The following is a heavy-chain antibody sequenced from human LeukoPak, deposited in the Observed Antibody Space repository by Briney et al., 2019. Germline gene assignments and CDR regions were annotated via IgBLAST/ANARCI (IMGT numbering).Heavy chain of an antibody. D-gene: IGHD3-16*02. Sequence: GGSLRLSCAASGFTFDDYAMHWVRQAPGKGLEWVSGISWNSGSIDYADSVKGRFTISRDNAKNSLYLQMNSLRAEDTAVYYCARGYRSAWFYWGQGTLVTVSS. V-gene: IGHV3-9*01. J-gene: IGHJ4*02. CDR1: GFTFDDYA. CDR2: ISWNSGSI. CDR3: ARGYRSAWFY.